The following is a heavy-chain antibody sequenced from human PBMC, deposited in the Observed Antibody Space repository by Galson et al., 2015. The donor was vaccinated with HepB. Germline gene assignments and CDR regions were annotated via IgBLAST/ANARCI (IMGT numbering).Heavy chain of an antibody. J-gene: IGHJ4*02. CDR3: RGVRRRYDSSGYLNDY. CDR2: IRSKAYGGTT. Sequence: SLRLSCAASGFTFGDYAMSWVRQAPGKGLEWVGFIRSKAYGGTTEYAASVKGRFTISRDDSKSIAYLQMNSLKTEDTAVYYCRGVRRRYDSSGYLNDYWGQGTLVTVSS. V-gene: IGHV3-49*04. CDR1: GFTFGDYA. D-gene: IGHD3-22*01.